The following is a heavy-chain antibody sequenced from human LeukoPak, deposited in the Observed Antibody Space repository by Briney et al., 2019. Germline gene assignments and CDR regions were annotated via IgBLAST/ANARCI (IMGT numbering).Heavy chain of an antibody. V-gene: IGHV4-61*01. D-gene: IGHD3-22*01. Sequence: SETLSLTCTVSGGSVSSGSYYWSWIRQPPGKGLEWIGYIYYSGSTNYNPSLKSRVTISVDTSKNQFSLKLSSVTAADTAAYYCARAGDYYDSSGYLLDPHFDYWGQGTLVTVSS. CDR3: ARAGDYYDSSGYLLDPHFDY. J-gene: IGHJ4*02. CDR2: IYYSGST. CDR1: GGSVSSGSYY.